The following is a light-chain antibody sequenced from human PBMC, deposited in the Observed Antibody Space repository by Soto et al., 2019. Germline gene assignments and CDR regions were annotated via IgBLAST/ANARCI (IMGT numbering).Light chain of an antibody. V-gene: IGKV3-20*01. Sequence: PGERATLSCRASQSVSSSYLAWYQQKPGQAPRLLIYGASSRATGIPDRFSGSGSGTDFTLTISRLEPEDFAVYYCQHYGSSTTFGGGTKVDIK. CDR3: QHYGSSTT. CDR1: QSVSSSY. J-gene: IGKJ4*01. CDR2: GAS.